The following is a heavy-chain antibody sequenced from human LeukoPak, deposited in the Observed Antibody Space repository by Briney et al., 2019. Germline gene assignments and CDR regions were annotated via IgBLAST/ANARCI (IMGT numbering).Heavy chain of an antibody. CDR3: ARGRPSRYYFDY. CDR1: GGSISSGGYS. Sequence: SETLSLTCAVSGGSISSGGYSWSWIRQPPGKGLEWIGYIYHSGSTYYNPSLKSRVTISVDRSKNQFSLKLSSVTAADTAVYYCARGRPSRYYFDYWGQGTLVTVSS. J-gene: IGHJ4*02. D-gene: IGHD6-6*01. CDR2: IYHSGST. V-gene: IGHV4-30-2*01.